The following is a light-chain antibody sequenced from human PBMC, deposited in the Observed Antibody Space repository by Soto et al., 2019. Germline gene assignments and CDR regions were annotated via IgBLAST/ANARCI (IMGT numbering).Light chain of an antibody. V-gene: IGLV1-47*01. CDR1: SSNIGSNY. Sequence: QSVLTQPPSASGTPGQRVNISCSGSSSNIGSNYVYWYRQFPGTAPKLLIQRNNQRPSGVPDRFSGSKSGTSASLAISGLQSEDEADYYCAAWDDSLNGLVFGGGTKVTVL. J-gene: IGLJ2*01. CDR3: AAWDDSLNGLV. CDR2: RNN.